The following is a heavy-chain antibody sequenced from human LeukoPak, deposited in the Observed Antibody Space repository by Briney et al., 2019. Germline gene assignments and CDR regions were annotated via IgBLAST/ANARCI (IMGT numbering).Heavy chain of an antibody. V-gene: IGHV3-23*01. Sequence: GGSLSLSCAASGFTFSSDAMSWARQAPGQGLEWVSAISGSGGSTYYADSVMGRFTISRDNSKNTLYLQMNSLRAEDTAVYYCAKEWYYDSSGYYYPYFDYWGQGTLVTVSS. J-gene: IGHJ4*02. CDR3: AKEWYYDSSGYYYPYFDY. CDR1: GFTFSSDA. D-gene: IGHD3-22*01. CDR2: ISGSGGST.